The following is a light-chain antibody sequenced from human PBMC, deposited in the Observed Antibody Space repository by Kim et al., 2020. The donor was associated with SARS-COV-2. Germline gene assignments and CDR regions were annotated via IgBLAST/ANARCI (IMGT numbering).Light chain of an antibody. CDR2: SAS. V-gene: IGKV3-15*01. CDR3: QQYDNWWT. Sequence: SVSPGEGATLSCRASQSVRSNLTWYQQKPGQAPRLLIYSASTRAAGVPARFSGSGSGTEFTLTISNLQSEDFAVYYCQQYDNWWTFGQGTKVDIK. J-gene: IGKJ1*01. CDR1: QSVRSN.